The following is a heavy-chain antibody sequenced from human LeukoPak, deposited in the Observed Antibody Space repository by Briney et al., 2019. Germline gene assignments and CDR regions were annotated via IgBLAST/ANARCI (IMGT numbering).Heavy chain of an antibody. CDR1: GGTFSSYA. Sequence: SVKVSCKASGGTFSSYAISWVRQAPGQGLEWMGGIIPIFGTANYAQKFQGRVTITADKSTSTAYMELSSLRSEDTAVYYCARGPRGGYYYYMDVWGKGTTVTVSS. CDR2: IIPIFGTA. D-gene: IGHD3-10*01. V-gene: IGHV1-69*06. CDR3: ARGPRGGYYYYMDV. J-gene: IGHJ6*03.